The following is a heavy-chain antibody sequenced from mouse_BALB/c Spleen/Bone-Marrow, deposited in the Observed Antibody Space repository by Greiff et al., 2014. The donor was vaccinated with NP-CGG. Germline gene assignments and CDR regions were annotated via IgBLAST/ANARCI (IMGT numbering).Heavy chain of an antibody. CDR3: ARITTATGAMDY. CDR1: GFSLTNYG. CDR2: IWADGST. Sequence: VQLQQSGPGLVAPSQSLSITCTVSGFSLTNYGVHWVRQPPGKGLEWLGVIWADGSTDYNSALMSRLSISKDNSKSQVFFKMNSLQTDDTAMYYCARITTATGAMDYWDQGTSVTVSP. J-gene: IGHJ4*01. D-gene: IGHD1-2*01. V-gene: IGHV2-9*02.